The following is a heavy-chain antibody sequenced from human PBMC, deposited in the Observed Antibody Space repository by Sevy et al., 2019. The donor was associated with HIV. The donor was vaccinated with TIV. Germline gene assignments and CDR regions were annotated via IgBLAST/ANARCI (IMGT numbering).Heavy chain of an antibody. CDR2: ISSSSSII. CDR3: ARDSHSSGWPVAFDI. V-gene: IGHV3-48*02. D-gene: IGHD6-19*01. J-gene: IGHJ3*02. Sequence: GGSLRLSCAASGFTFSSYSMNWVRQAPGKGLEWVSYISSSSSIIYYADSVKGRFTISRDNAKNSLYLQMNSLRDEDTAVYYCARDSHSSGWPVAFDIWGQGTMVTVSS. CDR1: GFTFSSYS.